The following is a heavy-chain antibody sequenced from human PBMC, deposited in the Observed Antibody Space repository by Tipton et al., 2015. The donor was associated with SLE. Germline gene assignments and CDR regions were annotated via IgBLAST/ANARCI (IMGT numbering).Heavy chain of an antibody. Sequence: TLSLTCTVSGDSISSYYWSWIRQPPGKGLEWIGYIYHTGSTNYNPSLKSRVTISVDTSKNQFSLKLSSVTAADTAVYYCAREEWDLEQSAFDTWGQGTMVSVS. D-gene: IGHD1-26*01. CDR3: AREEWDLEQSAFDT. CDR2: IYHTGST. V-gene: IGHV4-59*01. J-gene: IGHJ3*02. CDR1: GDSISSYY.